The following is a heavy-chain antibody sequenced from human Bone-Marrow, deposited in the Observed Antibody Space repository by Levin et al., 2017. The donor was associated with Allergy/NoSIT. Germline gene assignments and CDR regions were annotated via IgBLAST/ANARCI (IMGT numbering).Heavy chain of an antibody. V-gene: IGHV4-59*08. CDR1: GGSISSYY. J-gene: IGHJ6*02. CDR3: ARHGLGVGGVNMRYYYYGMDV. Sequence: SETLSLTCTVSGGSISSYYWSWIRQPPGKGLEWIGYIYSSGSTSYNPSLKSRVTMSVDTSKNQISLKLRSVTAADTAVYYCARHGLGVGGVNMRYYYYGMDVWGQGTTVTVSS. CDR2: IYSSGST. D-gene: IGHD3-10*01.